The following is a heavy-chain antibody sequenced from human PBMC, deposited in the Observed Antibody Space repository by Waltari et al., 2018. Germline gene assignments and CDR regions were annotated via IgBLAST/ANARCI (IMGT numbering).Heavy chain of an antibody. D-gene: IGHD3-22*01. CDR3: ARGRVSYSLGEGSGYYLYYYYGMDV. J-gene: IGHJ6*02. CDR2: INHSGST. V-gene: IGHV4-34*01. Sequence: QVQLQQWGAGLLKPSETLSLTCAVYGGSFSGYYWSWIRQPPGKGLEWIGEINHSGSTNYNPSLKSRVTISVDTSKNQFSLKLSSVTAADTAVYYCARGRVSYSLGEGSGYYLYYYYGMDVWGQGTTVTVSS. CDR1: GGSFSGYY.